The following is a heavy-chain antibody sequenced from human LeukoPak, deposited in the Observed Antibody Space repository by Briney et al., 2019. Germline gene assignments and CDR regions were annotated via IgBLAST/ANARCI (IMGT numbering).Heavy chain of an antibody. CDR3: SKVCSSGWYVSSYFDY. J-gene: IGHJ4*02. V-gene: IGHV3-23*01. CDR1: GFTLSSDA. D-gene: IGHD6-19*01. Sequence: GGSLRLSCAASGFTLSSDAMSWVGQAPGTGLEWVSAISGSGGSTYYADSVKGRFTISRHNSKNTLYLQVNSLRARATPVHYCSKVCSSGWYVSSYFDYWGRGTLVTVSS. CDR2: ISGSGGST.